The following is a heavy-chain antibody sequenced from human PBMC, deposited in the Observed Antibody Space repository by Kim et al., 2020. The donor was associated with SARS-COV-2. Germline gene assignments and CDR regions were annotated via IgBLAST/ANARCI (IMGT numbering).Heavy chain of an antibody. CDR3: VKDLGPRVDAADGAFDF. J-gene: IGHJ3*01. CDR2: VDWNSATV. D-gene: IGHD7-27*01. V-gene: IGHV3-9*01. Sequence: GGSLRLSCAASGFTFQDYAIHWVRQAPGKGLEWVSGVDWNSATVAYADSVKGRFTLSRDNAKDSLYLQMNSLRIEDTALYFCVKDLGPRVDAADGAFDFWGQGTMVTVSS. CDR1: GFTFQDYA.